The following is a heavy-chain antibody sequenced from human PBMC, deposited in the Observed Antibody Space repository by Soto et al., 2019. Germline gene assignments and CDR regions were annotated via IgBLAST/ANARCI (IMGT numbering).Heavy chain of an antibody. Sequence: EVQLVESGGGLIQPGGSLRLSCAASGFTVSSNYMSWVRQAPGKGLEWVSVIYSGGSTYYADSVKGRFTISRDNSKNTLYLQMNSLRAEDTAVYYCARFNFWSGYPSDDYWGQGTLVTVSS. V-gene: IGHV3-53*01. CDR3: ARFNFWSGYPSDDY. CDR1: GFTVSSNY. CDR2: IYSGGST. J-gene: IGHJ4*02. D-gene: IGHD3-3*01.